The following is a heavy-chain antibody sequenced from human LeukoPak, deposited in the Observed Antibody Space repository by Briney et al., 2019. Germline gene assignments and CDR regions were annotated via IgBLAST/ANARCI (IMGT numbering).Heavy chain of an antibody. CDR3: ARLTFGSGWSFDY. V-gene: IGHV5-51*01. J-gene: IGHJ4*02. CDR1: GYSFTSYW. D-gene: IGHD6-19*01. Sequence: GESLNISCKGSGYSFTSYWFGWVRQMPGKGLEWMGIIYPGDSDTRYSPSLQGQVTISADKSISTAYLQWSSLKASDTAMYYCARLTFGSGWSFDYWGQGTLVTVSS. CDR2: IYPGDSDT.